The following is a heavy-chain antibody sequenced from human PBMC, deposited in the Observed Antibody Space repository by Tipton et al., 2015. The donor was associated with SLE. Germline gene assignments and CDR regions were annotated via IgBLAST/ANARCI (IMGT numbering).Heavy chain of an antibody. CDR1: GYSISDYY. Sequence: TLSLTCAVSGYSISDYYWGWVRQSPGKGLEWIGSIYHSGSTYYNPSLKSRVTISIDTSKNQFSLKRNSVTATDTAVYYCAKPFSPNYWYFDLWGRGTLVTVSS. D-gene: IGHD2-8*01. CDR2: IYHSGST. V-gene: IGHV4-38-2*01. CDR3: AKPFSPNYWYFDL. J-gene: IGHJ2*01.